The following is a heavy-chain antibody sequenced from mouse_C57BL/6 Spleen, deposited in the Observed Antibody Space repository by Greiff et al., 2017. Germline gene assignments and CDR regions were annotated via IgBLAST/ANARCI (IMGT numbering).Heavy chain of an antibody. D-gene: IGHD1-1*01. CDR1: GFTFSDYY. V-gene: IGHV5-16*01. CDR3: ARARYGSSYFDY. CDR2: INYDGSST. Sequence: EVHLVESEGGLVQPGSSMKLSCTASGFTFSDYYMAWVRQVPEKGLEWVANINYDGSSTYYLDSLKSRFIISRDNAKNILYLQMSSLKSEDTATYYCARARYGSSYFDYWGQGTTLTVSS. J-gene: IGHJ2*01.